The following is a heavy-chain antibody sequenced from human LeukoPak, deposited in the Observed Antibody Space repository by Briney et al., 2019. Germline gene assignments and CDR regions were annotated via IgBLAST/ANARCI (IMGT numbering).Heavy chain of an antibody. V-gene: IGHV3-23*01. D-gene: IGHD2-8*01. CDR1: GFTFSSYA. CDR3: AKDRTFRGAAWYYFDY. CDR2: ISGSGGST. Sequence: AGGSLRLSCAASGFTFSSYAISWVRQAPGKGLEWVSAISGSGGSTYYADSVKGRFTISRDNSKNTLYLQMNSLRAEDTAVYYCAKDRTFRGAAWYYFDYWGQGTLVTVSS. J-gene: IGHJ4*02.